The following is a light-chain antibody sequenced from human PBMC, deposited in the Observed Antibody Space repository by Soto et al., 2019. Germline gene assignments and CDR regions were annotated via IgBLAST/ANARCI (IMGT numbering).Light chain of an antibody. CDR1: SGYSNYK. CDR3: GADHGSGSNFVVV. CDR2: VGTGGIVG. V-gene: IGLV9-49*01. J-gene: IGLJ2*01. Sequence: QLVLTQPPSASAALVASVTLTCTLSSGYSNYKVDWYQQRPGKGPRFVMRVGTGGIVGSKGDGIPDRFSVLGSGLNRYLTIKNIPEEDESDYHCGADHGSGSNFVVVFGGGTKLTVL.